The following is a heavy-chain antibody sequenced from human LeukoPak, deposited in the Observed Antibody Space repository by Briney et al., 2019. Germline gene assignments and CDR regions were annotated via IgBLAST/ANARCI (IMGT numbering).Heavy chain of an antibody. Sequence: SQTLSLTCAISGDSVSSKNAAWDWIRQCPSRGLEWLGRTYYRSKWYNDNAESVKGRISINADTSKNQFSLQLNSVTPEDTAVYYCARGFSSGWFDYWGQGTLVTVSS. J-gene: IGHJ4*02. D-gene: IGHD6-19*01. CDR1: GDSVSSKNAA. CDR2: TYYRSKWYN. V-gene: IGHV6-1*01. CDR3: ARGFSSGWFDY.